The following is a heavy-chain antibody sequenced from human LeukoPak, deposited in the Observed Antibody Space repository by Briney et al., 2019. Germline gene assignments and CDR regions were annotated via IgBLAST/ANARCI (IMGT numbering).Heavy chain of an antibody. V-gene: IGHV1-69*13. CDR1: GYTFTSYG. CDR2: IIPIFGTA. CDR3: ARVGYDSSGYSFDY. Sequence: SVKVSCKASGYTFTSYGISWVRQAPGQGLEWMGGIIPIFGTANYAQKFQGRVTITADESTSTAYVELSSLRSEDTAVYYCARVGYDSSGYSFDYWGQGTLVTVSS. D-gene: IGHD3-22*01. J-gene: IGHJ4*02.